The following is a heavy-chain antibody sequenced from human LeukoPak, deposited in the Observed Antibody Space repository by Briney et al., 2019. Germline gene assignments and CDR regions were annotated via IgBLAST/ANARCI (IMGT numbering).Heavy chain of an antibody. CDR1: GFTFSSYS. V-gene: IGHV3-21*01. Sequence: PGGSLRLSCAASGFTFSSYSMNWVRQAPGKGLEWVSSISSSSSYIYYADSVKGRFTISRDNAKNSLYLQMNSLRAEDTAVYYCARAYPYCSGGSCYDDAFDIWGQGTMVTVSS. J-gene: IGHJ3*02. CDR2: ISSSSSYI. CDR3: ARAYPYCSGGSCYDDAFDI. D-gene: IGHD2-15*01.